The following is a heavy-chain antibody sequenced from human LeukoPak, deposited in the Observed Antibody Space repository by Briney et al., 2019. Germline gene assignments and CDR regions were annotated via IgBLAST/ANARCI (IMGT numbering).Heavy chain of an antibody. Sequence: SETLSLTPTVSSASISGYYWMWIGPPPGKGLEWIGYIYSSGRTHYNTCLNREVTMSVNPPKKQFSLKGSAVTSSRPAVSYCARLSACLYSSSCFGPWCEGTLATVSS. CDR1: SASISGYY. CDR3: ARLSACLYSSSCFGP. V-gene: IGHV4-4*09. CDR2: IYSSGRT. D-gene: IGHD1-26*01. J-gene: IGHJ5*02.